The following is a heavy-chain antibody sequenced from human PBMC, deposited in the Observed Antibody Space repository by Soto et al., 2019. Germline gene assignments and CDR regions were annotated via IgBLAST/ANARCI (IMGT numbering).Heavy chain of an antibody. J-gene: IGHJ4*02. CDR3: ARDQNPSGTYQGIFDS. D-gene: IGHD1-26*01. CDR1: GFTFSNYA. V-gene: IGHV3-30-3*01. Sequence: QVQLVESGGGVVQPGRSLRLSCAASGFTFSNYAIHWVRQAPGKGLEWVAVFSYDGINKYYADSVKGRFSIFRDNSKNTVYLPMNILKAEDTAVYYCARDQNPSGTYQGIFDSWGQGTLVTVSS. CDR2: FSYDGINK.